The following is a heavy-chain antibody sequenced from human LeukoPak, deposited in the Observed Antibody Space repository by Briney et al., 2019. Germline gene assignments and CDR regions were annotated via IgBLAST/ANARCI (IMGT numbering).Heavy chain of an antibody. V-gene: IGHV1-18*01. Sequence: GASVKVSCKASGYTFTSYGISWVRQAPGQGLEWMGWISAYNGNTNYAQKLQGRVTMTTDTSTSTAYMELRSLRSDDTAVYYCARGQYSSGWYSKVDYWGQGTLVTVSS. CDR2: ISAYNGNT. D-gene: IGHD6-19*01. CDR1: GYTFTSYG. CDR3: ARGQYSSGWYSKVDY. J-gene: IGHJ4*02.